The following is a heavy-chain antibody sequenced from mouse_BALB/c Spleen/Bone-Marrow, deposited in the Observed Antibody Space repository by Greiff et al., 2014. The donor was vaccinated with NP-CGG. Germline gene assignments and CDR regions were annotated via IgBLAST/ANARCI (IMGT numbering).Heavy chain of an antibody. J-gene: IGHJ3*01. CDR1: GFDFSRYW. CDR3: AKNYYYGYVAY. D-gene: IGHD1-2*01. Sequence: EVKLLESGGGLVQPGGSLKLSCAASGFDFSRYWMTWVRQAPGKGLEWIGEINPDSSTINYAPSLKDKFIISRDNAKDTLYLQMSKVRSEDTALYYCAKNYYYGYVAYWGQGTLVTVSA. CDR2: INPDSSTI. V-gene: IGHV4-1*02.